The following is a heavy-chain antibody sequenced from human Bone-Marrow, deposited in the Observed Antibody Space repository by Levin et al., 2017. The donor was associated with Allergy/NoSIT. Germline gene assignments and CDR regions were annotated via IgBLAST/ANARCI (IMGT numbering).Heavy chain of an antibody. J-gene: IGHJ3*01. CDR1: GYTFTGYY. CDR3: AKANNAWPSKTAFNV. Sequence: GGSLRLSCQASGYTFTGYYLHWVRQAPGQRLEWMGQINPNGGGTNYAQKFQGRVTITRDTSITTASMELRRLTSDDTAVYYCAKANNAWPSKTAFNVWGQGTEVTVSS. CDR2: INPNGGGT. V-gene: IGHV1-2*06. D-gene: IGHD4-11*01.